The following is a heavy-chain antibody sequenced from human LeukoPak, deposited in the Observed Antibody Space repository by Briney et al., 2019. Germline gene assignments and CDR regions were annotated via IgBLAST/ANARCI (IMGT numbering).Heavy chain of an antibody. J-gene: IGHJ4*02. CDR3: ARLPTRPTIDY. CDR2: ISYSGNS. D-gene: IGHD4-11*01. V-gene: IGHV4-39*01. CDR1: GGSFSSSSDY. Sequence: SETPSLTCTVSGGSFSSSSDYWGWIRQPPGKGLEWIGTISYSGNSFYNPSLKSRVTISVDTSKKQFSLKVTSVTAADTAIYYCARLPTRPTIDYWGQGTPVTVSS.